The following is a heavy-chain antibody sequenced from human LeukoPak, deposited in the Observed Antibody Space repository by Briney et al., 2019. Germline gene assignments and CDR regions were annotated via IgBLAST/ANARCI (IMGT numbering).Heavy chain of an antibody. J-gene: IGHJ4*02. CDR2: ISSNGKTI. CDR1: GFTFSTYE. Sequence: GGSLRLSCAASGFTFSTYEMNWVRQAQGKGLEWISYISSNGKTIYYSDSVKGRFTISRDNAKNSLYLQMNSLRAEDTAVYYCAALWSFDYWGQGTLVSVSS. CDR3: AALWSFDY. V-gene: IGHV3-48*03. D-gene: IGHD2-21*01.